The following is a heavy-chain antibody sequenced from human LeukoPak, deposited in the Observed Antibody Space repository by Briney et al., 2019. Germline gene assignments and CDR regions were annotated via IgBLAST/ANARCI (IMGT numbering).Heavy chain of an antibody. CDR1: GYTFTGYY. CDR2: INPNRGGT. J-gene: IGHJ4*02. Sequence: GSSVKVSCKASGYTFTGYYMHWVRQAPGQGLEWMGRINPNRGGTKYAQKFQGRVTMTRDTSISTAYMDLSRLRSDDTAVYYCARDSYYYDSSGYYYYFDYWGQGTLVTVSS. D-gene: IGHD3-22*01. V-gene: IGHV1-2*06. CDR3: ARDSYYYDSSGYYYYFDY.